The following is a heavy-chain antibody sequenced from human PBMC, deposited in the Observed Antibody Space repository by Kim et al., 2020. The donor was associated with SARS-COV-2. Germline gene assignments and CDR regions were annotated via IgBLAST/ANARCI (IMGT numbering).Heavy chain of an antibody. CDR3: ATAVSQTYYYGMDV. V-gene: IGHV3-23*01. CDR2: ITADPGST. J-gene: IGHJ6*02. D-gene: IGHD2-8*01. CDR1: GFTFSNYA. Sequence: GGSLRLSCAASGFTFSNYAMNWVRQVPGKGLEWVSAITADPGSTYYVDSVKGRFTISRDNSKNTLSLQMSSLRAEDTAVYYCATAVSQTYYYGMDVCGQGTTVTVSS.